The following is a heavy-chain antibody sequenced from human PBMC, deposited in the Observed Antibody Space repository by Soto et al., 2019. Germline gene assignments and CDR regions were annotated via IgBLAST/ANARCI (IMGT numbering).Heavy chain of an antibody. CDR2: ISNTAITD. V-gene: IGHV3-11*01. CDR1: GFSFSDYS. D-gene: IGHD2-2*01. J-gene: IGHJ6*03. Sequence: QVQLVESGGDLVKPGGSLRLSCVASGFSFSDYSMTWMRQAPGGGLDFVAIISNTAITDYYADSVKGRFTISRDNARNSVYLQMDSLRAEDAAVYYCARDVHQMLSHEHYYYYLDVWGTGTTVTVSS. CDR3: ARDVHQMLSHEHYYYYLDV.